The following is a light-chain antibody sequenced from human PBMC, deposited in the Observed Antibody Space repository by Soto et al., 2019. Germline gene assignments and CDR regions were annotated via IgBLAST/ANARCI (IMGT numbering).Light chain of an antibody. J-gene: IGKJ4*01. V-gene: IGKV3D-15*01. CDR1: QSVSSN. CDR2: GAS. CDR3: QQYNNSPPLT. Sequence: EIVMTQSPATLSVSPGERATLSCRASQSVSSNLAWYQQKPGQAPRLLIYGASTRATGIPARSSGSGSGTEFTLTISSLPSEDFAVYSCQQYNNSPPLTFGGAPKVEIK.